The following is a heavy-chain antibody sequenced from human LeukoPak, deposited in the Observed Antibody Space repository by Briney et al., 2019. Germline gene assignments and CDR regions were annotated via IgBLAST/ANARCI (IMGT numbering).Heavy chain of an antibody. D-gene: IGHD6-19*01. J-gene: IGHJ4*02. CDR1: GFSVSSSY. CDR3: ARRYSSGWWIDY. V-gene: IGHV3-53*01. Sequence: GGSLRLSCAASGFSVSSSYMNWARQAPGKGLEWVSIIYSGGDTYYADSVRGRFTISRDNSKNTLYLQMNTLRAEDTAVYHCARRYSSGWWIDYWGQGSLVTVSS. CDR2: IYSGGDT.